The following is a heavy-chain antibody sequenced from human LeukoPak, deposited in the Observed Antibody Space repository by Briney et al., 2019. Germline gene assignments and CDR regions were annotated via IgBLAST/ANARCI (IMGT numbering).Heavy chain of an antibody. D-gene: IGHD3-22*01. CDR1: GFTFSSYS. Sequence: GGSLRLSCAASGFTFSSYSMNWVRQAPGKGLEWVSSISSSSSYIYYAGSVKGRFTISRDNAKNSLYLQMNSLRAEDTAVYYCARGKYAYYYDSSGYPPGSWGQGTLVTVSS. CDR3: ARGKYAYYYDSSGYPPGS. J-gene: IGHJ4*02. CDR2: ISSSSSYI. V-gene: IGHV3-21*01.